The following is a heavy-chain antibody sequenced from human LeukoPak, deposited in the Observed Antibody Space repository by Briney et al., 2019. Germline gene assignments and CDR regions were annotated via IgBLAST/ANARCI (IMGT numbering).Heavy chain of an antibody. CDR3: ARGTGYSYGSDYYYYGMDV. D-gene: IGHD5-18*01. Sequence: SVKVSCKASGGTFSSYAISWVRQAPGQGLEWMGGVIPIFGTANYAQKFQGRVTITADESTSTAYMELSSLRSEDTAVYYCARGTGYSYGSDYYYYGMDVWGQGTTVTVSS. V-gene: IGHV1-69*01. CDR2: VIPIFGTA. J-gene: IGHJ6*02. CDR1: GGTFSSYA.